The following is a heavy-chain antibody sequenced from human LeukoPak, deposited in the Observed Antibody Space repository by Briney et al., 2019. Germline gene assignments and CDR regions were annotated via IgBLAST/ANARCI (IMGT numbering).Heavy chain of an antibody. V-gene: IGHV4-39*01. CDR2: IYYSGST. CDR3: ARGLLGNLKSYEERNFDY. J-gene: IGHJ4*02. Sequence: SETLSLTCTVSGGSISSSSYYWGWIRQPPGKGLEWIGSIYYSGSTYYNPSLKSRVTISVDTSKNQFSLKLSSVTAADTAVYYCARGLLGNLKSYEERNFDYWGQGTLVTVSS. D-gene: IGHD7-27*01. CDR1: GGSISSSSYY.